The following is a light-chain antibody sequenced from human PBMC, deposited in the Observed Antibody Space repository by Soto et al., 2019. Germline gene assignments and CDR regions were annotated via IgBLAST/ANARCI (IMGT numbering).Light chain of an antibody. V-gene: IGKV3-20*01. CDR1: QSLSSGY. Sequence: EIVLTQSPGTLSLSPGERATLSCRASQSLSSGYLAWYQQKPGQAPTILIYAASSRATGIPDRFSGSGSGTDFSLTISILEPEDFAVYYCHQYDTSPRTFGQGTKVEI. CDR3: HQYDTSPRT. J-gene: IGKJ1*01. CDR2: AAS.